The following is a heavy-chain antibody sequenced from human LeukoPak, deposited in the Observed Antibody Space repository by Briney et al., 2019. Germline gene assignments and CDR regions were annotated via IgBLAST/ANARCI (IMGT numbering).Heavy chain of an antibody. J-gene: IGHJ4*02. Sequence: PSQTLSLTCSVSGGSVSSHIFWNLIRQPPGKGLEVFGNIYYTGATFYNPSLKSRVTMSLDTSDNQFSLKMTSVTAANTAMYYCGKVGGNSNSWGQGNLVTVSS. D-gene: IGHD4-23*01. CDR2: IYYTGAT. V-gene: IGHV4-31*03. CDR3: GKVGGNSNS. CDR1: GGSVSSHIF.